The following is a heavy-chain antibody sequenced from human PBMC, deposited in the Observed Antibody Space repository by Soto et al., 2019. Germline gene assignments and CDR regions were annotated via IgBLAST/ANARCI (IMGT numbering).Heavy chain of an antibody. V-gene: IGHV3-23*01. Sequence: GGSLRLSCAASGFTFSSYAMSWVRQAPGKGLEWVSGISGSGGSTYYADSVKGRFTISRDNSKNTLYLEMNSLRAEDTAVYYCATRGGYFDWLLAYWGQGTLVTVSS. CDR1: GFTFSSYA. J-gene: IGHJ4*02. CDR2: ISGSGGST. D-gene: IGHD3-9*01. CDR3: ATRGGYFDWLLAY.